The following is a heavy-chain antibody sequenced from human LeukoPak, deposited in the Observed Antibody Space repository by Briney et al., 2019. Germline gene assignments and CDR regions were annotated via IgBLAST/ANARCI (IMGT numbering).Heavy chain of an antibody. Sequence: ASVKVSCKASGYTFTSYYIHWVRQAPGQGLEWMGIVNPRGGSTTYAQKFQGRVAMTRDISTSTGYMELHSLRSEDTAVYYCARDHTSSRLYYFDYWGQGTLVTVSS. J-gene: IGHJ4*02. CDR2: VNPRGGST. CDR3: ARDHTSSRLYYFDY. D-gene: IGHD6-13*01. V-gene: IGHV1-46*01. CDR1: GYTFTSYY.